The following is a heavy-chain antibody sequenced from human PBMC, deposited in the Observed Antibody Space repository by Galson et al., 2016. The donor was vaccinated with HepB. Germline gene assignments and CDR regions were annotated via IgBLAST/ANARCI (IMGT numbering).Heavy chain of an antibody. J-gene: IGHJ4*02. V-gene: IGHV6-1*01. Sequence: CAISGDSVSSNSAAWNWIRQSPSRGLEWLGRTYYRSKWYDDYALSVKSRVTISIDSSKNQFSLKLNSVTAADTAIYYCTRDHYGDYPYYFDYWGQGTLVTVSS. CDR2: TYYRSKWYD. CDR3: TRDHYGDYPYYFDY. CDR1: GDSVSSNSAA. D-gene: IGHD4-17*01.